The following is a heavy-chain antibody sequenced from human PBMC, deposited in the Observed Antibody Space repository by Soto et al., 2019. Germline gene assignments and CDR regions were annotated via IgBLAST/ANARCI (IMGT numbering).Heavy chain of an antibody. V-gene: IGHV3-23*01. CDR2: ISGSGGST. CDR1: GFTFSSYA. D-gene: IGHD2-15*01. CDR3: AKWGVIVVVVAATPGNWFDP. J-gene: IGHJ5*02. Sequence: EVQLLESGGGLVQPGGSLRLSCAASGFTFSSYAMSWVRQAPGKWLEWVSAISGSGGSTYYADSVKGRFTISRDNSKNTLYLQMNSLRAEDTAVYYCAKWGVIVVVVAATPGNWFDPWGQGTLVTVSS.